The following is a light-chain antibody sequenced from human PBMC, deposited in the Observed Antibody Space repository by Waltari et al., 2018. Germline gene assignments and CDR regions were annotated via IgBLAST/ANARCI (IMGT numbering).Light chain of an antibody. CDR1: QSVSSTY. V-gene: IGKV3-20*01. CDR2: GAS. CDR3: QQYGSSPET. J-gene: IGKJ1*01. Sequence: EIVLTQSPGTLSLSPGERATLSCRASQSVSSTYLAWYQQKPGQAPRLHIYGASSSATGIPDRFSGSGSGTDFTLTISRLEPEDFAVYYCQQYGSSPETFGQGTKVEIK.